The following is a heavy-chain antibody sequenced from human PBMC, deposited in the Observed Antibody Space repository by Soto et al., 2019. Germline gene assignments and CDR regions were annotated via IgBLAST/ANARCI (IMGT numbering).Heavy chain of an antibody. Sequence: GGSLRLSCAASGFTFSSYSMNWVRQAPGKGLEWVSSISSSSSYIYYADSVKGRFTISRDNAKSSVSLQMNTLRVEDTAVYYCAREDSIIIPAVSEFWGQGTLVTVSS. J-gene: IGHJ4*02. CDR3: AREDSIIIPAVSEF. D-gene: IGHD2-2*01. CDR2: ISSSSSYI. CDR1: GFTFSSYS. V-gene: IGHV3-21*01.